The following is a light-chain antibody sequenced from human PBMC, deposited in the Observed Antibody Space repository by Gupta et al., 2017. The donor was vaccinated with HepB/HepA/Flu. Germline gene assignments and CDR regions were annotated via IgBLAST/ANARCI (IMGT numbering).Light chain of an antibody. J-gene: IGLJ3*02. CDR1: SSDVGGYNY. CDR2: EVS. CDR3: CSYAGSNNWV. V-gene: IGLV2-8*01. Sequence: QSPLPHLPYASGPPGQSVTISCPGTSSDVGGYNYVSWYQQHPGKAPKLIIYEVSKRPSGVPDRLSGSKSGNTASLTISGLQADDEADYYCCSYAGSNNWVFGGGTKLTVL.